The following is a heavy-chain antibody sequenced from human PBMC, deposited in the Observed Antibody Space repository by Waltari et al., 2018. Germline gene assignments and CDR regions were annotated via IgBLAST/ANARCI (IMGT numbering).Heavy chain of an antibody. CDR3: ARVGYCSSTSCYGGGGALDY. CDR1: GFTFSSYW. V-gene: IGHV3-7*01. Sequence: EVQLVESGGGLVQPGGSLRLSCAASGFTFSSYWMSWVRQAPGKGLEWVANIKQDGSEKYFVDSWKGRFTISRDNAKNSLYLQMNSLRAEDTAVYYCARVGYCSSTSCYGGGGALDYWGQGTLVTVSS. J-gene: IGHJ4*02. CDR2: IKQDGSEK. D-gene: IGHD2-2*01.